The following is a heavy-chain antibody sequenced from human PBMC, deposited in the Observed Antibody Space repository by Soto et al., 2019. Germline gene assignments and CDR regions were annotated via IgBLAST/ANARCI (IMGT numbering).Heavy chain of an antibody. V-gene: IGHV1-46*01. CDR2: INPSGGST. J-gene: IGHJ6*02. D-gene: IGHD6-19*01. CDR3: ARESIAVAGTNGMEV. Sequence: ASVKVSCKASGYTFTSYYMHLVRQAPGQGLEWMGIINPSGGSTSYAQKFQGRVTMTRDTSTSTVYMELSSLRSEDTAVYYCARESIAVAGTNGMEVWGQGTTVTVSS. CDR1: GYTFTSYY.